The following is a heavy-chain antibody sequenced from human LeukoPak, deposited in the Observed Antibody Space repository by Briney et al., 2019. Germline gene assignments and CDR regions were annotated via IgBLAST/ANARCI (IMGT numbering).Heavy chain of an antibody. CDR2: IKQDGSEK. D-gene: IGHD1-26*01. J-gene: IGHJ4*02. Sequence: GGSLRLSCAASGFTFSSYWMSWVRQTPGKGPGWAANIKQDGSEKYYVDSVKGRFTISRDNAKNSRYLQMNRLRAKDPAVYYWARGGGATKGYFDYWGRGTLVTVSS. CDR3: ARGGGATKGYFDY. CDR1: GFTFSSYW. V-gene: IGHV3-7*03.